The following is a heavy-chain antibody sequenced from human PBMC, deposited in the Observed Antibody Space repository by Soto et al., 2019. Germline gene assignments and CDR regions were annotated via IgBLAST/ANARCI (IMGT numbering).Heavy chain of an antibody. V-gene: IGHV3-43*01. CDR1: GFTFDDYT. J-gene: IGHJ6*02. CDR2: ISWDGGST. D-gene: IGHD6-13*01. CDR3: ASGTSVSSSSWWAPAYYYGMDV. Sequence: EVQLVESGGVVVQPGGSLRLSCAASGFTFDDYTMHWVRQAPGKGLEWVSLISWDGGSTYYADSVKGRFTISRDNAKNSLYLQMNSLRAEDTAVYYCASGTSVSSSSWWAPAYYYGMDVWGQGTTVTVSS.